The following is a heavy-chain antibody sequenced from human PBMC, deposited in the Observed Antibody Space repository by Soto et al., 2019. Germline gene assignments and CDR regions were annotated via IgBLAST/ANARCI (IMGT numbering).Heavy chain of an antibody. Sequence: SETLSLTCAVYGGSFSSHYWSWIRQPPGKVLEWIGEINHSGSTNYNPSLKSRVTISVDTSKNQFSLKLSSVTAADTAVYYCARFMLTPYDILAGYYRGAYYYYYGMDVWGQGTTGTVSS. V-gene: IGHV4-34*01. D-gene: IGHD3-9*01. CDR3: ARFMLTPYDILAGYYRGAYYYYYGMDV. CDR1: GGSFSSHY. CDR2: INHSGST. J-gene: IGHJ6*01.